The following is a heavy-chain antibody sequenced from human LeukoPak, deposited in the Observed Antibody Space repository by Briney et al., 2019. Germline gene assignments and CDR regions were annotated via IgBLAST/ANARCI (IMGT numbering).Heavy chain of an antibody. J-gene: IGHJ4*02. CDR3: AIHAKAYGSSCDY. Sequence: GESLKISCKGSGYSFTTYWISWVRQMPGKGLEWMGRIDPSDSYTNYSPSFQGHVTISADKSFSTAYLQWTSLKASDTAMYYCAIHAKAYGSSCDYWGQGTLVTVSS. CDR1: GYSFTTYW. V-gene: IGHV5-10-1*01. D-gene: IGHD6-13*01. CDR2: IDPSDSYT.